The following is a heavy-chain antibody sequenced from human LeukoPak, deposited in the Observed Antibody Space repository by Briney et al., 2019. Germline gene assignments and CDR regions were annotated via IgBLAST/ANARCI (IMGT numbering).Heavy chain of an antibody. J-gene: IGHJ5*02. V-gene: IGHV4-34*01. CDR2: INHSGST. CDR1: GGSFSGYY. Sequence: SETLSLTCAVYGGSFSGYYWSWIRQPPGKGLEWIGEINHSGSTNYNPSLKSRVTISVDTSKNQFSLKLSSVTAAGTAVYYCASLTVAGTGWFDPWGQGTLVTVSS. CDR3: ASLTVAGTGWFDP. D-gene: IGHD6-19*01.